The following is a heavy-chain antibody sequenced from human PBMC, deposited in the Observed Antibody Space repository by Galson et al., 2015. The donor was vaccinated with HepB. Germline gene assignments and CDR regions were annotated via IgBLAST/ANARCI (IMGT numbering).Heavy chain of an antibody. Sequence: SLRLSCAASGFTFATHAMHWVRQAPGNGLDCLAVISHDGTNKYYADSVKGRFTVSRDNSKNTLYVQMNSLRVEGTAVYYCAREPLMAMGAYFHDWGQGSLVTVSS. D-gene: IGHD2-8*01. CDR2: ISHDGTNK. CDR1: GFTFATHA. V-gene: IGHV3-30-3*01. CDR3: AREPLMAMGAYFHD. J-gene: IGHJ1*01.